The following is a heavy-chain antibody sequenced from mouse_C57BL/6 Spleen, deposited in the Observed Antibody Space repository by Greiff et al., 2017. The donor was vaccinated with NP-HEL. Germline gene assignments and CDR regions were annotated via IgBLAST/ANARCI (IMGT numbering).Heavy chain of an antibody. V-gene: IGHV5-17*01. J-gene: IGHJ3*01. CDR3: ARGLYDGYLLAY. Sequence: EVQRVESGGGLVKPGGSLKLSCAASGFTFSDYGMHWVRQAPEKGLEWVAYISSGSSTIYYADTVKGRFTISRDNAKNTLFLQMTSLRSEDTAMYYCARGLYDGYLLAYWGQGTLVTVSA. CDR1: GFTFSDYG. D-gene: IGHD2-3*01. CDR2: ISSGSSTI.